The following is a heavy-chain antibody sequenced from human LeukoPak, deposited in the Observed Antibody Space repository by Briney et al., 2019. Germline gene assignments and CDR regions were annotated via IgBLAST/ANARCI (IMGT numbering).Heavy chain of an antibody. Sequence: GGSLRLSCAASRFTFSSYSMNWVRQAPGKELEWVSTINGAGDNTYYAETVKGRFTISRDNAKNSLYLQMNSLRAEDTAVYYCARDSSGYQWGQGTLVTVSS. CDR3: ARDSSGYQ. CDR2: INGAGDNT. CDR1: RFTFSSYS. J-gene: IGHJ4*02. D-gene: IGHD3-22*01. V-gene: IGHV3-21*01.